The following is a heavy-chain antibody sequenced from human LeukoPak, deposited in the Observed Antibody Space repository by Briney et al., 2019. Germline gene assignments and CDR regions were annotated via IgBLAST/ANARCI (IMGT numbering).Heavy chain of an antibody. CDR1: GFTFRNYA. D-gene: IGHD6-13*01. J-gene: IGHJ4*02. V-gene: IGHV3-30*04. CDR3: ARDLDSSTWYRGFDY. Sequence: GGSLRLSCLTSGFTFRNYAIHWVRQAPGKGLEWVGVVIYDGSMQYYAESVKGRLTISRDNSKNTVYLQMSSLRPEDTAVYYCARDLDSSTWYRGFDYWGQGTLITVSS. CDR2: VIYDGSMQ.